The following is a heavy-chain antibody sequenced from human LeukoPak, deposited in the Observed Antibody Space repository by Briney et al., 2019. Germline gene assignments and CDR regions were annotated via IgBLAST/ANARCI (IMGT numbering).Heavy chain of an antibody. J-gene: IGHJ4*02. CDR1: GGSISSGDYY. D-gene: IGHD2-15*01. Sequence: PSETPSLTCTVSGGSISSGDYYWSWTRQPPGKGLEWIGYIYYSGSTYYNPSLKSRVTISVDTSKNQFSLKLSSVTAADTAVYYCARGWDMGYFDYWGQGTLVTVSS. CDR2: IYYSGST. CDR3: ARGWDMGYFDY. V-gene: IGHV4-30-4*01.